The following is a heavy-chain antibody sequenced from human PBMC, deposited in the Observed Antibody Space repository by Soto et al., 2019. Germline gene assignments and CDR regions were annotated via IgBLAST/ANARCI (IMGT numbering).Heavy chain of an antibody. D-gene: IGHD3-22*01. J-gene: IGHJ3*02. CDR1: GFTFSSYG. V-gene: IGHV3-30*18. Sequence: PGGSLRLSCAASGFTFSSYGMHWVRQAPGKGLEWVAVISYDGSNKYYADSVKGRFTISRDNPKNTLYLQMNSLRAEDTAVYYCAKEGRTYYYDSSGYYYGPDAFDIWGQGTMVTVS. CDR2: ISYDGSNK. CDR3: AKEGRTYYYDSSGYYYGPDAFDI.